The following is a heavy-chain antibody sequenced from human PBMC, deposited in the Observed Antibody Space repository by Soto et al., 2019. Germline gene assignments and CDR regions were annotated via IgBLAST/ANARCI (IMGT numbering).Heavy chain of an antibody. J-gene: IGHJ6*02. CDR3: ARHDCSSTRCYNFGRDV. D-gene: IGHD2-2*02. CDR2: IEPSDSYI. CDR1: GYSFTNYW. Sequence: GESLKISGKGSGYSFTNYWISWVRQMPGKGLEWMGRIEPSDSYIKYSPSFQGHVTISADTSISTAYLQWSSLKASDTAMYYCARHDCSSTRCYNFGRDVWGQGTTVTVSS. V-gene: IGHV5-10-1*01.